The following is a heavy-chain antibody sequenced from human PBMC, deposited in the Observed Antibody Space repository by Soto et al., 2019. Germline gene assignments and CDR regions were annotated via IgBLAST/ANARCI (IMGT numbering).Heavy chain of an antibody. J-gene: IGHJ6*02. D-gene: IGHD3-16*02. CDR3: ARSSDTFGGVIVMNYYYGMDV. CDR2: IIPIFGTA. CDR1: GGTFSSYA. Sequence: GASVKVSCKASGGTFSSYAISWVRQAPGQGLEWMGGIIPIFGTANYAQKFQGRVTITADESTSTAYMELSSLGSEDTAVYYCARSSDTFGGVIVMNYYYGMDVWGQGTTVTVSS. V-gene: IGHV1-69*13.